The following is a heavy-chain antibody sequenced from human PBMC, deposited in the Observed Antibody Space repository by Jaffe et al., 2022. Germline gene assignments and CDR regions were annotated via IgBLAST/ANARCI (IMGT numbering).Heavy chain of an antibody. CDR2: IYYSGST. D-gene: IGHD3-3*01. CDR3: ARGNPQGEYDFWSGYL. J-gene: IGHJ3*01. Sequence: QVQLQESGPGLVKPSETLSLTCTVSGGSISSYYWSWIRQPPGKGLEWIGYIYYSGSTNYNPSLKSRVTISVDTSKNQFSLKLSSVTAADTAVYYCARGNPQGEYDFWSGYLWGQGTMVTVSS. CDR1: GGSISSYY. V-gene: IGHV4-59*01.